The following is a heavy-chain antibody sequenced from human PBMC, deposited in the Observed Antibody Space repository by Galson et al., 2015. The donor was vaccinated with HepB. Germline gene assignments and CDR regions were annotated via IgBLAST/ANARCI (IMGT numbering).Heavy chain of an antibody. CDR1: GFTFSDHY. Sequence: SLRLSCAASGFTFSDHYMDWVRQTPGKALEWVGRSKNRAEAYNTEYAASVKGRFTISRHESENSLFLQMNSLQTEDTAVYYCARGFHSFDVWGQGTVVTVSS. CDR2: SKNRAEAYNT. CDR3: ARGFHSFDV. D-gene: IGHD3-10*01. V-gene: IGHV3-72*01. J-gene: IGHJ3*01.